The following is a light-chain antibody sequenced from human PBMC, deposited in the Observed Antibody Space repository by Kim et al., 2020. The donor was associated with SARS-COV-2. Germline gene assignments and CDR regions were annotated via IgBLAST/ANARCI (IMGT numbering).Light chain of an antibody. V-gene: IGLV2-8*01. CDR3: NTYAGNNLWV. J-gene: IGLJ3*02. CDR2: EVT. CDR1: SSEVSGYNS. Sequence: GQSVTIASNGSSSEVSGYNSVSCNQQRPGTPNNLVIYEVTKRPAGAPDRFSASKSGNADSLTVGGLQSEDEADYYCNTYAGNNLWVVGGGSQLTV.